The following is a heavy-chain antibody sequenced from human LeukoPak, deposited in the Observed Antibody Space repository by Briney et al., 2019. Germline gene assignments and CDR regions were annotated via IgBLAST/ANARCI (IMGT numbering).Heavy chain of an antibody. D-gene: IGHD2-15*01. CDR2: ITPILGIP. V-gene: IGHV1-69*02. CDR3: ARALRGGDYSADY. CDR1: GGTFSSYT. J-gene: IGHJ4*02. Sequence: VASVKVSCMSSGGTFSSYTISWVRQAPGQGLEWMGRITPILGIPNYAQKFQDRVTITADKSTTTVYMELSSLTSEDTAIYYCARALRGGDYSADYWGQGTLVTVSS.